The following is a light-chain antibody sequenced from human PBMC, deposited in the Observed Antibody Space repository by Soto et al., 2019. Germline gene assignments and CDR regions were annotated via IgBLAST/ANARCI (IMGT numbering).Light chain of an antibody. CDR3: QQYNNWSPYT. CDR2: GAS. Sequence: EIVMTQSPATLSVSPGERATLSCRASQSVSSNLAWYQQKPGQAPRLLIYGASTRAPGIPARFSGSGSGTEFTLTISSLQSEDFAVYYCQQYNNWSPYTFGQGTKREIK. V-gene: IGKV3-15*01. CDR1: QSVSSN. J-gene: IGKJ2*01.